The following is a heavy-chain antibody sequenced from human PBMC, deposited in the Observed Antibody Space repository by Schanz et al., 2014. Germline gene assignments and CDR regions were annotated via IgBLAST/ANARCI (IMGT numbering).Heavy chain of an antibody. Sequence: VQLLESGGGLVQPGGSLRLSCAASGFTFNNYAIHWVGQAPGKGLEWVTVISYDGKIKYYADSVKGRFTIARDNSKNTLYLQMNSLRAEDTAVYYCAKVGLYYYGSGFDYWGQGTLVTVSS. J-gene: IGHJ4*02. D-gene: IGHD3-10*01. V-gene: IGHV3-30*04. CDR3: AKVGLYYYGSGFDY. CDR1: GFTFNNYA. CDR2: ISYDGKIK.